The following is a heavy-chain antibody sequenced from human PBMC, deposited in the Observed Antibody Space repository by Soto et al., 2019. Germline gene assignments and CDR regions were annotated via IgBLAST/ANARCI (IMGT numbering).Heavy chain of an antibody. CDR1: GYIFSSHY. CDR2: INASGGST. CDR3: ATWGLDDYYILTGYYEKNWFDP. Sequence: ASVKGSCRAAGYIFSSHYRHCWRQPPGQRVEEMGVINASGGSTTYAQKFQGRVTMNEDKSTDTAYMELSSLRSEDTAVYYCATWGLDDYYILTGYYEKNWFDPWGQGTLVTVSS. V-gene: IGHV1-46*01. J-gene: IGHJ5*02. D-gene: IGHD3-9*01.